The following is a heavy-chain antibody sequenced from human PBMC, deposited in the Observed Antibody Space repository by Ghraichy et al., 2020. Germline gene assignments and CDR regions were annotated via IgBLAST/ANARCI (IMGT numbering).Heavy chain of an antibody. J-gene: IGHJ3*02. CDR1: GGSISSYY. CDR3: ARVQWLRLRAFDI. V-gene: IGHV4-59*01. CDR2: IYYSGST. Sequence: SCTVSGGSISSYYWSWIRQPPGKGLEWIGYIYYSGSTNYNPSLKSRVTISVDTSKNQFSLKLSPVTAADTAVYYCARVQWLRLRAFDIWGQGTMVTVSS. D-gene: IGHD5-12*01.